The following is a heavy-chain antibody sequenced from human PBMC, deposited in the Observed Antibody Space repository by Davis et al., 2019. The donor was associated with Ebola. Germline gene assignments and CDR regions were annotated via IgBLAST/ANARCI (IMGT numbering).Heavy chain of an antibody. V-gene: IGHV1-2*02. CDR3: ARDGPDYYGLDV. J-gene: IGHJ6*02. CDR1: GDTFSSYA. CDR2: INPNSGGT. Sequence: ASVKVSCRASGDTFSSYAISWVRQAPGQGLEWMGWINPNSGGTKYAQKFQGRVTMTRDQSTGTVYIELSSLRSEDTAVYYCARDGPDYYGLDVWGQGTTVTVSS.